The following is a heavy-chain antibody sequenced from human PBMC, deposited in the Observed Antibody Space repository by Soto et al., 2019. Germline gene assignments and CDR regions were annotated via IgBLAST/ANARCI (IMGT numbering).Heavy chain of an antibody. V-gene: IGHV3-74*03. CDR1: GFTFIGSW. CDR2: ISSDGSST. D-gene: IGHD1-1*01. CDR3: ATAGTGTFTY. Sequence: EVQLVESGGGLVQPGGSLRLSCPASGFTFIGSWMHWVRQAPGKGLVWVSRISSDGSSTTYADSVKGRFTISRDNAKNMLYLQMNSLRAEDTAVYYCATAGTGTFTYWGQGTLATVSS. J-gene: IGHJ4*02.